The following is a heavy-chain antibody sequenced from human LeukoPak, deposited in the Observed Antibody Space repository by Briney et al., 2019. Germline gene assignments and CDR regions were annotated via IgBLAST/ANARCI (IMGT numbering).Heavy chain of an antibody. J-gene: IGHJ4*02. CDR2: INHSGST. CDR1: GGSFSGYY. CDR3: ARATRGYYYGLGY. V-gene: IGHV4-34*01. Sequence: SETLSLTCAVYGGSFSGYYWSWIRQPPGRGLEWIGEINHSGSTNYNPSLKSRVTISVDTSKNQFSLKLSPVTAADTAVYYCARATRGYYYGLGYWGQGTLVTVSS. D-gene: IGHD3-22*01.